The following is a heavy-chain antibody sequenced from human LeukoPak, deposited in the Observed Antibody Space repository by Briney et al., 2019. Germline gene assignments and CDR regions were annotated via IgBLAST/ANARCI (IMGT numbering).Heavy chain of an antibody. CDR1: GFTFSSYS. D-gene: IGHD3-9*01. V-gene: IGHV3-21*01. J-gene: IGHJ4*02. CDR2: ISSSSSYI. CDR3: ARDGDFDWLLPVFIDY. Sequence: PGGSLRLSCAASGFTFSSYSMNWVRQAPGKGLEWVSSISSSSSYIYYADSVKGRFTISRDNAKNSLYLQMNSLRAEDTAVYYCARDGDFDWLLPVFIDYWGQGTLVTVSS.